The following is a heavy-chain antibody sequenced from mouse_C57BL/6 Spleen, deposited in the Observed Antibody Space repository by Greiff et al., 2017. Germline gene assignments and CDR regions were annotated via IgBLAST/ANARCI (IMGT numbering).Heavy chain of an antibody. J-gene: IGHJ2*01. CDR2: IDPSDSYT. CDR1: GYTFTSYW. CDR3: ARGRGGYFDY. Sequence: QVQLQQPGAELVKPGASVKLSCKASGYTFTSYWMQWVKQRPGQGLEWIGEIDPSDSYTNYNQKFKGKATLTVDTSSSTAYMQLSSLTSEDSAVYYCARGRGGYFDYWGQGTTLTVSS. D-gene: IGHD1-1*02. V-gene: IGHV1-50*01.